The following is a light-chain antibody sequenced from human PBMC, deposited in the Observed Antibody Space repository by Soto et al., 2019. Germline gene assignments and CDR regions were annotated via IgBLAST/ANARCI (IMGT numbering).Light chain of an antibody. Sequence: DIQMTQSPSSLSASVGDEVTIACRTSRNIYSYLNWYQQKPVKAPRLLMYGVSTLQTGVPSRFSGSGSGTDFTLSISSLQPEDFATYYCQQSYSSPWTFGQGTKVEI. V-gene: IGKV1-39*01. CDR3: QQSYSSPWT. CDR1: RNIYSY. CDR2: GVS. J-gene: IGKJ1*01.